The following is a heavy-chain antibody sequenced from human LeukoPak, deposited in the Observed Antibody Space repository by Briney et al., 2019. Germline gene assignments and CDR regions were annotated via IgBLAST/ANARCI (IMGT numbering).Heavy chain of an antibody. CDR2: IYSGGSI. CDR1: GFTVSSNY. CDR3: ARDAAAHTDAFDI. Sequence: GGSLRLSCAASGFTVSSNYMSWVRQAPGKGLEWVSVIYSGGSIYYADSVKGRFTISRDNSKNTLYLQMNSLRAEDTAVYCCARDAAAHTDAFDIWGQGTMVTVSS. D-gene: IGHD2-15*01. J-gene: IGHJ3*02. V-gene: IGHV3-53*01.